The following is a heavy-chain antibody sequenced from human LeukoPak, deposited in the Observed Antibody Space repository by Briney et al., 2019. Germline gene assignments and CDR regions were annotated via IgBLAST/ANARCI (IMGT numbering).Heavy chain of an antibody. Sequence: GASVKVSCQASGGTFSSYAISWVRQAPGQGLEWMGGIIPIFGTANYAQKFQGRVTITADESTSTAYMELSSLRSEDTAVYYCARADYGDARFDYWGQGTLVTVSS. CDR1: GGTFSSYA. D-gene: IGHD4-17*01. V-gene: IGHV1-69*01. CDR3: ARADYGDARFDY. J-gene: IGHJ4*02. CDR2: IIPIFGTA.